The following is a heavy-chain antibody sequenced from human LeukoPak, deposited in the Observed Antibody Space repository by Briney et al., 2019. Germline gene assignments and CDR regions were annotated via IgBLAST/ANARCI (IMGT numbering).Heavy chain of an antibody. J-gene: IGHJ6*03. D-gene: IGHD1-1*01. CDR1: GGSFSGYY. CDR2: INHSGST. Sequence: SKTLSLTCAVYGGSFSGYYWSWIRQPPGKGLEWIGEINHSGSTNYNPSLKSRVTISVDTSKNQFSLKLSSVTAADTAVYYCARSVPSGSDNPRFSETDYYYYYYMDVWGKGTTVTVSS. CDR3: ARSVPSGSDNPRFSETDYYYYYYMDV. V-gene: IGHV4-34*01.